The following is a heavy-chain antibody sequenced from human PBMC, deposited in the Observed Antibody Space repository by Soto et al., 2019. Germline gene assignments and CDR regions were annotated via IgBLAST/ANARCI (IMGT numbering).Heavy chain of an antibody. CDR1: GGSFSTYG. V-gene: IGHV1-69*06. J-gene: IGHJ6*02. CDR3: ARDQGEHIVVFESNDSYGMDV. Sequence: QVQLVQSGAEVKKPGSSVKVSCKASGGSFSTYGLNWVRQAPGQGLEWMGGIIPLCGTANYAQKFQGRVTSTADKSTSTAYMELSSLRSEDTAMYYCARDQGEHIVVFESNDSYGMDVWGQGTTVTVSS. D-gene: IGHD2-15*01. CDR2: IIPLCGTA.